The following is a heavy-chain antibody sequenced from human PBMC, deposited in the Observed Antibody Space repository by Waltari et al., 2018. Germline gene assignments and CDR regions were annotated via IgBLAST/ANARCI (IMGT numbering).Heavy chain of an antibody. J-gene: IGHJ4*02. D-gene: IGHD2-15*01. V-gene: IGHV1-18*01. CDR1: GYTFTSYG. Sequence: QVQLVQSGAEVKKPGASVKVSCKASGYTFTSYGISWVRQAPGQGLEWLGLVSAYNGNTTYARTRQGRVPRTRDTSTSPAYMGVRSLRSDDTAVYYCARAVVEVGAVPPDYWGQGTLVTVSS. CDR2: VSAYNGNT. CDR3: ARAVVEVGAVPPDY.